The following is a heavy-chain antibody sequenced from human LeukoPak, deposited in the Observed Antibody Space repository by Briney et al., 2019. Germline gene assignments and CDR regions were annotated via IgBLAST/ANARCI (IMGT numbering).Heavy chain of an antibody. CDR1: GGSFSGYY. D-gene: IGHD5-12*01. Sequence: SETLSLTCAVYGGSFSGYYWSWIRQPPGKGLEWIGYIYYSGSTNYNPSLKSRVTISVDTSKNQFSLKLSSVTAADTAVYYCARVLRGVARYRYNWFDPWGQGTLVTVSS. CDR2: IYYSGST. CDR3: ARVLRGVARYRYNWFDP. V-gene: IGHV4-59*01. J-gene: IGHJ5*02.